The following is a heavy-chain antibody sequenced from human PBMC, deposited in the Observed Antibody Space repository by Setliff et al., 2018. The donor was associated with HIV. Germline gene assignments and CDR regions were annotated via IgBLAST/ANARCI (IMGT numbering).Heavy chain of an antibody. CDR2: IWPSGTS. CDR1: GDSITGSFY. CDR3: ARLGSHCKNAFCPPY. V-gene: IGHV4-38-2*01. Sequence: PSETLSLTCGVSGDSITGSFYWAWIRQPPGKGLEWIANIYPSGSIWPSGTSNYNPSLKSRVTISGDTSKNQVSLRLSSVTAADTAVYYCARLGSHCKNAFCPPYWGQGTLVTVSS. J-gene: IGHJ4*02. D-gene: IGHD2-15*01.